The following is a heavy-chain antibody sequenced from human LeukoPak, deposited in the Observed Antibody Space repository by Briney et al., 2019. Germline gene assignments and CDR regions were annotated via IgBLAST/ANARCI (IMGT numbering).Heavy chain of an antibody. V-gene: IGHV3-30*02. CDR3: ARYHCSSTSCYSEVSFDY. D-gene: IGHD2-2*01. CDR1: GFTFSTYG. CDR2: IRYDGSNK. Sequence: PGGSLRLSCAASGFTFSTYGMHWVRQAPGKGLEWVAFIRYDGSNKYYADSVKGRFTISRDNSKSTLYLQMNSLRAEDTTVYYCARYHCSSTSCYSEVSFDYWGQGTLVTVSS. J-gene: IGHJ4*02.